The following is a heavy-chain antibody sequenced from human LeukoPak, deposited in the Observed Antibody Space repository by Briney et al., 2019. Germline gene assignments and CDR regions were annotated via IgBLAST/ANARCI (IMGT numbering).Heavy chain of an antibody. CDR3: ITEPHDYGDFTFGY. V-gene: IGHV3-15*01. CDR1: GFTFSDYY. Sequence: PGGSLRLSCAASGFTFSDYYMSWIRQAPGKGLEWVGRISSKSDGGTTDYAAPVKGRFTISRDDSTNTLSLQKSGLEAEDTALYFCITEPHDYGDFTFGYWGQGTLVTVSS. CDR2: ISSKSDGGTT. D-gene: IGHD4-17*01. J-gene: IGHJ4*02.